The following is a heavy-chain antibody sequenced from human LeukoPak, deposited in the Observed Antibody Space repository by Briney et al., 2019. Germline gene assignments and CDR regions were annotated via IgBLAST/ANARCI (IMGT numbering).Heavy chain of an antibody. J-gene: IGHJ4*02. CDR2: ISSSPTYI. CDR3: ARGRGVPVAGTDLDY. V-gene: IGHV3-21*01. Sequence: PGGCLRLSCAASGFTFSGFRMTWVRQAPGKGLEWVSSISSSPTYIYYADSVKGRFTISRDTAKNSLYLQMSSLRVEDTAVYYCARGRGVPVAGTDLDYWGQRTVVTVSS. D-gene: IGHD6-19*01. CDR1: GFTFSGFR.